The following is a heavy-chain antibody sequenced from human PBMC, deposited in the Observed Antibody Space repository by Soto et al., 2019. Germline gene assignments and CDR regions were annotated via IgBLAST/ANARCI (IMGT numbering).Heavy chain of an antibody. D-gene: IGHD6-6*01. V-gene: IGHV3-11*06. CDR2: ISSTGSYA. Sequence: GGSLRLSCAASGFTFRDYYMSWIRQAPGKGLEWVSYISSTGSYAKYADSVKGRFTISRDNAKNSLYLQMNSLRAEDTAVYYCARDSSITPRPLDYWGQGTPVTVSS. J-gene: IGHJ4*02. CDR3: ARDSSITPRPLDY. CDR1: GFTFRDYY.